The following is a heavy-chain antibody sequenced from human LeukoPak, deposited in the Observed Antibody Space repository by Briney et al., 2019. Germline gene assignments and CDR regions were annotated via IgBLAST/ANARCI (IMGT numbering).Heavy chain of an antibody. J-gene: IGHJ4*02. V-gene: IGHV3-23*01. D-gene: IGHD2-2*01. CDR1: GSFSSYV. CDR3: TKDLILVLPAAYDY. CDR2: LSASGGST. Sequence: GGSLRLSCAASGSFSSYVMTWVRQAPGRGLEWVSTLSASGGSTYYSDSVMGRFTISRDNYKNTLYLQMSSLRAEDTAVYFCTKDLILVLPAAYDYWGQGTLVTVSS.